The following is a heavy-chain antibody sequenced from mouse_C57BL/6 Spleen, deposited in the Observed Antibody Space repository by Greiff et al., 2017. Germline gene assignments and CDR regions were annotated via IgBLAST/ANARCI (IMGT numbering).Heavy chain of an antibody. D-gene: IGHD3-3*01. Sequence: QVQLQQSGAELVRPGASVKMSCKASGYTFTSYNMNWVKQTPRQGLEWIGAIYPGNGGTSYKQKFKGKGTLTVDKSSSAAYMQLSSLTSEDSAVYFCARGDGPFDYWGQGTTLTVSS. CDR3: ARGDGPFDY. CDR2: IYPGNGGT. CDR1: GYTFTSYN. J-gene: IGHJ2*01. V-gene: IGHV1-12*01.